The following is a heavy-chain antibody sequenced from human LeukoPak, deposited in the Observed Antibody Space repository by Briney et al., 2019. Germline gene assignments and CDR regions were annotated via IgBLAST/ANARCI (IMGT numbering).Heavy chain of an antibody. D-gene: IGHD5-18*01. Sequence: PGRSLRLSCAASGFTFSSYGMHWVRQAPGKGLEWVAVIWYDGSNKYYADSVKGRFTISRDNSKNTLYLQMSSLRAEDTAVYYCARDVHTTPDYWGQGTLVTVSS. CDR3: ARDVHTTPDY. CDR2: IWYDGSNK. CDR1: GFTFSSYG. J-gene: IGHJ4*02. V-gene: IGHV3-33*01.